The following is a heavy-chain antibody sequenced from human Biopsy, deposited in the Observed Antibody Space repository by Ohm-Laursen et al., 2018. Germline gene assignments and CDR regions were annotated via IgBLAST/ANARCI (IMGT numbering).Heavy chain of an antibody. CDR2: INPGGNST. CDR3: VLASFDY. CDR1: GYTFTDYY. Sequence: GSSVKVSCKASGYTFTDYYVHWVRQAPGHGLEWMGIINPGGNSTAYTQNFQGRVTMTLDTSTTTVYMELSSLRSEDTAVYYCVLASFDYWGQGTLVTVPS. J-gene: IGHJ4*02. V-gene: IGHV1-46*01.